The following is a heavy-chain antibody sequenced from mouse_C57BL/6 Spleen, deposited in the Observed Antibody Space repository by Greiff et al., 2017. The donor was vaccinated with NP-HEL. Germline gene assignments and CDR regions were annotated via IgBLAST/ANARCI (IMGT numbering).Heavy chain of an antibody. CDR1: GFTFSSYG. CDR3: ARHPPITTVGYFDV. CDR2: ISSGGSYT. Sequence: EVMLVESGGDLVKPGGSLKLSCAASGFTFSSYGMSWVRQTPDKRLEWVATISSGGSYTYYPDSVKGRFTISRDNAKNTLYLQMSSLKSEDTAMYYCARHPPITTVGYFDVWGTGTTVTVSS. D-gene: IGHD1-1*01. J-gene: IGHJ1*03. V-gene: IGHV5-6*01.